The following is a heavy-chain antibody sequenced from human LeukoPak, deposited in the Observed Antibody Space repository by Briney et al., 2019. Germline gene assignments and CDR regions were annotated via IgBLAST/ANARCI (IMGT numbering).Heavy chain of an antibody. V-gene: IGHV1-18*01. CDR3: ARDQLGVAAGLPHYYYYYYGMDV. J-gene: IGHJ6*02. D-gene: IGHD6-13*01. CDR1: GYTFTSYG. Sequence: ASVKVSCKASGYTFTSYGISWVRQAPGQGLEWMGWISAXNGNTNYAQKLQGRVTMTTDTSTSTAYMELRSLRSDDTAVYYCARDQLGVAAGLPHYYYYYYGMDVWGQGTTVTVSS. CDR2: ISAXNGNT.